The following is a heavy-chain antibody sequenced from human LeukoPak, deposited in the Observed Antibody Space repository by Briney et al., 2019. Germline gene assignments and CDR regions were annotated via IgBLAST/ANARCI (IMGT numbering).Heavy chain of an antibody. Sequence: SETLSLTCTVSGGSISSYYWSWIRQPPGKGLEWIGYIYYSGSTNYNSSLKSRVTISVDTSKNQFSLKLSSVTAADTAVYYCARYSYGSLDYWGQGTLVTVSS. D-gene: IGHD3-10*01. J-gene: IGHJ4*02. CDR3: ARYSYGSLDY. V-gene: IGHV4-59*01. CDR1: GGSISSYY. CDR2: IYYSGST.